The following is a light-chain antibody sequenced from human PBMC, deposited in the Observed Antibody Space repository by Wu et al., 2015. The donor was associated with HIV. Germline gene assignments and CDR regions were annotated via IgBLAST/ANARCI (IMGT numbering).Light chain of an antibody. CDR1: QSINSDY. CDR3: QQYGSSPYT. V-gene: IGKV3-20*01. J-gene: IGKJ2*01. CDR2: GAS. Sequence: DILLTQSPGTLSLSPGERATLSCRASQSINSDYLAWYQQKDGQAPRLLIYGASSRATGVPDRFSGSGSGTDFTLTISGLEPEDFAVYYCQQYGSSPYTFGQGTKLEIK.